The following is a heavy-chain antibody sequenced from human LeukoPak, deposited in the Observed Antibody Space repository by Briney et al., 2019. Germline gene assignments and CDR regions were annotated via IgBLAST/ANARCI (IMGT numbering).Heavy chain of an antibody. J-gene: IGHJ4*02. V-gene: IGHV1-18*01. D-gene: IGHD4-17*01. Sequence: GASVNVSCKASVYTFTSYGISWVRQAPGQGLEWMGWISAYNGNTNYAQKLQGRVTMTTDTSTSTAYMELRSLRSDDTAVYYCAAHDYGDYPYYFDYWGQGTLVTVSS. CDR3: AAHDYGDYPYYFDY. CDR1: VYTFTSYG. CDR2: ISAYNGNT.